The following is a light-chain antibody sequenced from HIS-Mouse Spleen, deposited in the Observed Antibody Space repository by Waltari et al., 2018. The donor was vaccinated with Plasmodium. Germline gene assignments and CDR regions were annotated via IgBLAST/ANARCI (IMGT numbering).Light chain of an antibody. V-gene: IGLV3-10*01. CDR1: ALPKKY. J-gene: IGLJ3*02. Sequence: SYELTQPPSVPVSPGQTARIPSPGDALPKKYAYWYQQKSGQAPVLVIYEDSKRPSGIPERFSGSSSGTMATLTISGAQVEDEADYYCYSTDSSGNHRVFGGGTKLTVL. CDR3: YSTDSSGNHRV. CDR2: EDS.